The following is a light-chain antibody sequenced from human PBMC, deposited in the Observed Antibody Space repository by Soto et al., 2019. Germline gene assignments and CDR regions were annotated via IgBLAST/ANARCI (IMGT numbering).Light chain of an antibody. CDR3: GTWDSSLSVWV. Sequence: QSVLTQPPSVSAAPGQKVTISCSGSSSNVGNNYLSWYQQLPGTAPKLLIYDNNERPSGIPDRFSGSKSGTSATLGITGLQNGDEADYYCGTWDSSLSVWVFGGGTKLTVL. CDR2: DNN. V-gene: IGLV1-51*01. J-gene: IGLJ3*02. CDR1: SSNVGNNY.